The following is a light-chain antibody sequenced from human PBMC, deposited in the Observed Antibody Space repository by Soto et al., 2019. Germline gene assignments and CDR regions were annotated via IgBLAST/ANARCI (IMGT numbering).Light chain of an antibody. Sequence: QSVLTQPPSASGTPGQRVTISCSGSNSNIGSNTVNWYQQLPGTAPTLLIYYDNLRPSGVPDRLSGSKSGTSSSLAISGLQSDDEAYYYCAAWDDSLTGRVFGTGTKLTVL. V-gene: IGLV1-44*01. CDR3: AAWDDSLTGRV. CDR2: YDN. J-gene: IGLJ1*01. CDR1: NSNIGSNT.